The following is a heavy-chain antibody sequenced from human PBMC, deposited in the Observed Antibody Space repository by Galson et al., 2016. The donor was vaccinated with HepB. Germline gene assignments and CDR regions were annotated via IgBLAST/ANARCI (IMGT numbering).Heavy chain of an antibody. J-gene: IGHJ4*02. CDR3: GKWDWNDPAD. Sequence: SLRLSCAAFGFTFRSYGLQWVRQAPGKGPEWLAIITYHGRNQFYADSVKGRFTISRDDSRNSVYLQMDSLREEDTAVYYCGKWDWNDPADWGQGTLVSVSS. CDR1: GFTFRSYG. V-gene: IGHV3-30*03. D-gene: IGHD1-1*01. CDR2: ITYHGRNQ.